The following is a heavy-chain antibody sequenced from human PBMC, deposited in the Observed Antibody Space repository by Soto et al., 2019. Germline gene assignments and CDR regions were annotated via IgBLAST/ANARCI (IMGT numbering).Heavy chain of an antibody. CDR1: GFTFSDYY. CDR2: ISSSGSTI. D-gene: IGHD2-15*01. Sequence: GGSLRLSCAASGFTFSDYYMSWIRQAPGKGLEWVSYISSSGSTIYYADSVKGRFTISRDNAKNSLYLQMNSLRAEDTAVYYCAGCSGGSCYRPSDAFDIWGQGTMVTVSS. V-gene: IGHV3-11*01. CDR3: AGCSGGSCYRPSDAFDI. J-gene: IGHJ3*02.